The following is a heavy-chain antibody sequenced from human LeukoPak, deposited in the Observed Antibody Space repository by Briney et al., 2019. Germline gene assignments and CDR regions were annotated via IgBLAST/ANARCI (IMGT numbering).Heavy chain of an antibody. D-gene: IGHD5-18*01. V-gene: IGHV3-7*01. CDR1: GFTFSSYW. CDR2: IKQDGSEK. J-gene: IGHJ4*02. Sequence: PGGSLRLSCAASGFTFSSYWMSWVRQAPGKGLEWVANIKQDGSEKYYVDSVKGRFTISRDNSMNTLYLQMNSLSSEDTAVYYCARADSGYSYSSFYFDYWGQGTLVTVSS. CDR3: ARADSGYSYSSFYFDY.